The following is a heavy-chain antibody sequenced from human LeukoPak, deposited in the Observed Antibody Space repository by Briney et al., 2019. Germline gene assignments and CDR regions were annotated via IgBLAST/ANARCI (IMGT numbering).Heavy chain of an antibody. CDR3: ARTPRNGYIEGY. V-gene: IGHV4-39*07. J-gene: IGHJ4*02. Sequence: PSETLSLTCTVSGGSISSSSYYWGWIRQPPGKGLEWIGSIYYSGSTYYNPSLKSRVTISVDTSKNQFSLKLSSVTAADTAVYYCARTPRNGYIEGYWGQGTLVTVSS. CDR1: GGSISSSSYY. D-gene: IGHD5-24*01. CDR2: IYYSGST.